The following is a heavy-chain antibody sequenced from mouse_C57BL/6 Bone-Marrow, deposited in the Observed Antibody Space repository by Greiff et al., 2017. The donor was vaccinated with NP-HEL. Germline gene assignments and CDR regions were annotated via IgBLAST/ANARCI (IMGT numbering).Heavy chain of an antibody. CDR1: GYTFTSYT. Sequence: QVQLQQSGAELARPGASVKMSCKASGYTFTSYTMHWVKQRPGQGLEWIGYITPSSGYTKYNQKFKDKATLTADKSSSTAYMQLSSLTSEDSAVYYCARWTYDYDGYYAMDYWGQGTSVTVSS. J-gene: IGHJ4*01. V-gene: IGHV1-4*01. CDR2: ITPSSGYT. D-gene: IGHD2-4*01. CDR3: ARWTYDYDGYYAMDY.